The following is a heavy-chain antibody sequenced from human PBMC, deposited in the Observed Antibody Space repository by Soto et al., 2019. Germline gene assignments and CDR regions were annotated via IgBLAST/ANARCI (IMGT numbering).Heavy chain of an antibody. Sequence: SETLSLTCTVSGGSITSYYWSWIRQPPGKGLAWIGYIYYSGSTNYHPSLKSRVTISVDTSKNQFSLKLSSVTAADTAVYYCARDQFWTTLGMDVWGQGTTVTVSS. J-gene: IGHJ6*02. V-gene: IGHV4-59*01. D-gene: IGHD4-17*01. CDR2: IYYSGST. CDR3: ARDQFWTTLGMDV. CDR1: GGSITSYY.